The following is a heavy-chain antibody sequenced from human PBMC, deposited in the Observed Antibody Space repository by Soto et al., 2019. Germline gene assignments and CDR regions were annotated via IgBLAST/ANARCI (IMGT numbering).Heavy chain of an antibody. CDR1: GDSVSSGDYY. V-gene: IGHV4-61*08. Sequence: XETLSLTCTVSGDSVSSGDYYWTWIRQPPGKGLEWVGHIYFSGRTNYIPSLESRVTISLDTSKNQFSLKLTSVTAADTAVYYCARVPIDTYMIYWSDHWGQGTLVTVSS. CDR3: ARVPIDTYMIYWSDH. CDR2: IYFSGRT. J-gene: IGHJ5*02. D-gene: IGHD3-16*01.